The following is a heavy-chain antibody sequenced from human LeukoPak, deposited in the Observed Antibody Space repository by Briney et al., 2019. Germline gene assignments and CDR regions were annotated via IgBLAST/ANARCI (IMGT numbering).Heavy chain of an antibody. V-gene: IGHV3-53*05. CDR2: IYSGGST. D-gene: IGHD1-26*01. J-gene: IGHJ4*02. CDR1: GFTVSSNY. Sequence: GGSLRLSCAASGFTVSSNYMSWVRQAPGKGLEWVSVIYSGGSTYYADSVKGRFTISRDNSKNTLFLQMNSLRAEDTAVYYCARERPARRWELPIDYWGQGTLVTVSS. CDR3: ARERPARRWELPIDY.